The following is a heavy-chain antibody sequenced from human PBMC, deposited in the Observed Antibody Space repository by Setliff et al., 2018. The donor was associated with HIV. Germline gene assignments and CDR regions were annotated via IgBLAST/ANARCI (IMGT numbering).Heavy chain of an antibody. J-gene: IGHJ3*02. D-gene: IGHD3-3*01. Sequence: GSVKVSCKASGYTFTSYYMNWVRQAPGQGLEWMGIINPSGGSSTYAQKFQGRVAMTRDTSTSTVYMELSSLRSEDTAVYYCARDRVRITIFGANDASDIWGQGTMVTVSS. CDR2: INPSGGSS. V-gene: IGHV1-46*01. CDR1: GYTFTSYY. CDR3: ARDRVRITIFGANDASDI.